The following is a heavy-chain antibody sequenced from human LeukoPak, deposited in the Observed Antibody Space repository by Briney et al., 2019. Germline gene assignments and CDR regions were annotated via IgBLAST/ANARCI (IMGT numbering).Heavy chain of an antibody. Sequence: GGSLRLSCAASGFTFSSYEMNWVRQAPGKGLEWISYISSSGSSIYYADSVKGRFTISRDNAKNSLYLQMNSLRAEDTAVYYCARRRGYSYGWDYYYGMDVWGKGTTVTVSS. V-gene: IGHV3-48*03. CDR3: ARRRGYSYGWDYYYGMDV. D-gene: IGHD5-18*01. CDR1: GFTFSSYE. J-gene: IGHJ6*04. CDR2: ISSSGSSI.